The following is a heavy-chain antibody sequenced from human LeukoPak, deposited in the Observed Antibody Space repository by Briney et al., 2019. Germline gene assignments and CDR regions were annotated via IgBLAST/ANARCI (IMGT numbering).Heavy chain of an antibody. CDR3: TKGVLGGTQSVSAGLDS. V-gene: IGHV3-33*06. Sequence: GRSLRLSCAASGFTFSSYGMHWVRQAPGKGLEWVAVIWYDGSNKYYADSVKGRFTISRDNSKNTLYLQMNSLRAEDTAVYYCTKGVLGGTQSVSAGLDSWGQGTLVTVSS. D-gene: IGHD3-16*01. CDR1: GFTFSSYG. J-gene: IGHJ4*02. CDR2: IWYDGSNK.